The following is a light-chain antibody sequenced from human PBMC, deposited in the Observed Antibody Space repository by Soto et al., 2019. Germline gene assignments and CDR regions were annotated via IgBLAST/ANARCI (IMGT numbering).Light chain of an antibody. V-gene: IGKV3-15*01. CDR2: GAS. J-gene: IGKJ5*01. CDR3: QQYNSWPPST. CDR1: QSVSNN. Sequence: EIVMTQSPATLSVSPGERATLSCRASQSVSNNLGWYQQKPGQAPRLFIYGASTRATGVPARFSGSGSGTKFTLTISSLQSEDFAVYYCQQYNSWPPSTFGQGTRLEIK.